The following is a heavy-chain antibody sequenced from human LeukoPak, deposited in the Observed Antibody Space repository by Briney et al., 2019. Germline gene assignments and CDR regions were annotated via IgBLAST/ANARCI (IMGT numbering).Heavy chain of an antibody. D-gene: IGHD2-2*01. CDR2: MNPNSGNT. V-gene: IGHV1-8*01. CDR1: GYTFTSYD. Sequence: ASVKVSCKAPGYTFTSYDINWVRQATGQGLEWMARMNPNSGNTGYAQKLQGRVTMTRNTSISTAYIELSSLRSEDTAVYYCARGVRRTDCSSTSCYYYYYMDVWGKGTTVTVSS. J-gene: IGHJ6*03. CDR3: ARGVRRTDCSSTSCYYYYYMDV.